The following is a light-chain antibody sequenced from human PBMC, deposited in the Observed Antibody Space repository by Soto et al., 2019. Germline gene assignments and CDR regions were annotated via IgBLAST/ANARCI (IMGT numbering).Light chain of an antibody. J-gene: IGKJ5*01. V-gene: IGKV1-9*01. CDR2: AAS. Sequence: DIQLTQSPSFLSASVGDRVTITCRASQGISSYLAWYQQKPGKAPKLLSYAASTLQIGVPSRFSGSGSGTEFTLTISSLQPEDFATYYCQHLDSYSTFGQGTRLEIK. CDR3: QHLDSYST. CDR1: QGISSY.